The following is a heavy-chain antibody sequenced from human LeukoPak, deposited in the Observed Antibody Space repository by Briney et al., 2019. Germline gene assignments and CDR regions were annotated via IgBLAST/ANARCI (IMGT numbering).Heavy chain of an antibody. CDR2: IKQDGSEK. CDR3: TSMAASAASRGKYYFDY. Sequence: GGSLRLSCAASGFTFSSYWMSWVRQAPGKGLEWVANIKQDGSEKYYVDSVKGRFTISRDNAKNSLYLQMNSLRAEDTAVYYCTSMAASAASRGKYYFDYWGQGTLVTVSS. CDR1: GFTFSSYW. D-gene: IGHD6-13*01. V-gene: IGHV3-7*01. J-gene: IGHJ4*02.